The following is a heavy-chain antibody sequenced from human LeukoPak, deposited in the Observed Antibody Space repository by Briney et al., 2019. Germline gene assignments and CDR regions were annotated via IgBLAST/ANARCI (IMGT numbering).Heavy chain of an antibody. Sequence: PSETLSLTCTVSGGSISSYYWSWIRQPPGKGLEWIGCIYYSGSTNYNPSLKSRVTISVDTSKNQFSLKLSSVTAADTAVYYCARGADYGDYRNWFDPWGQGTLVTVSS. CDR3: ARGADYGDYRNWFDP. J-gene: IGHJ5*02. CDR1: GGSISSYY. CDR2: IYYSGST. D-gene: IGHD4-17*01. V-gene: IGHV4-59*01.